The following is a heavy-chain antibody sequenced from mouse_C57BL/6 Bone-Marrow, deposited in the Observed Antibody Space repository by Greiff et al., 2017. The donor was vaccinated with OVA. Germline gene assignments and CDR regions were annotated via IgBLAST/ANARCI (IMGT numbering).Heavy chain of an antibody. CDR2: IYPGSGST. CDR3: ARRYYGSSWYFDV. CDR1: GYTFTSYW. J-gene: IGHJ1*03. V-gene: IGHV1-55*01. D-gene: IGHD1-1*01. Sequence: QVQLQQPGAELVKPGASVKMSCKASGYTFTSYWITWVKQRPGQGLEWIGVIYPGSGSTNYNEKFKSKATLTVDTSSSTAYMQLSSLTSEDSAVYYCARRYYGSSWYFDVWGTGTTVTVSS.